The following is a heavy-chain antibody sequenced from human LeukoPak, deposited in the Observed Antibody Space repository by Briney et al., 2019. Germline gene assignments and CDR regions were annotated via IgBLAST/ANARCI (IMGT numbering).Heavy chain of an antibody. CDR1: GYTFTGYY. CDR2: INPNGSTT. D-gene: IGHD6-13*01. J-gene: IGHJ4*02. CDR3: ARGQLADRYIFDY. Sequence: ASVKVSCKASGYTFTGYYIHWVRQAPGQGLEWMGVINPNGSTTSCAQKFQARVTMTRDTSTSTVYMELTSLTSEDTSMYYCARGQLADRYIFDYWGQGTLVTVSS. V-gene: IGHV1-46*01.